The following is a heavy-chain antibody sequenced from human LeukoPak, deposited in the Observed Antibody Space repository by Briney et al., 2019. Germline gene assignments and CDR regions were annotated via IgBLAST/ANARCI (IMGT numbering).Heavy chain of an antibody. Sequence: GGSLRLSCAASGFTFSTYAMRWVRQAPGKGLEWVSVISGSATRTHYADSVKGRFTVSRDNSNNTLYLQMNSLRAEDTAVYYRAKHYNWNYKNWLDPWGQGTLVTVSS. J-gene: IGHJ5*02. CDR1: GFTFSTYA. CDR3: AKHYNWNYKNWLDP. V-gene: IGHV3-23*01. CDR2: ISGSATRT. D-gene: IGHD1-7*01.